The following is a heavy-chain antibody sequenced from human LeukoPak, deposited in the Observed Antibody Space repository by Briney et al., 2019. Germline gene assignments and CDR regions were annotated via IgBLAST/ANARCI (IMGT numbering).Heavy chain of an antibody. Sequence: ASVKVSCKASGYTFTSYNMHWVRQAPGQGLEWMGIINPSGGATSYAQKFQGRVTMTRDTSTTTVYMELSSLRSDDTAVYYCAREIPSICYSDYWGQGTLVTVSS. CDR2: INPSGGAT. D-gene: IGHD2-2*01. CDR3: AREIPSICYSDY. J-gene: IGHJ4*02. V-gene: IGHV1-46*01. CDR1: GYTFTSYN.